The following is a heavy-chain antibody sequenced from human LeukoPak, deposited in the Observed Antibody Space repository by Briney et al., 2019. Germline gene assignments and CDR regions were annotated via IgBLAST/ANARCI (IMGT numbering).Heavy chain of an antibody. D-gene: IGHD6-13*01. V-gene: IGHV1-3*01. CDR1: GYTFTSYA. J-gene: IGHJ4*02. CDR3: ARDLSLAAAGPFDY. Sequence: ASVKVSCKASGYTFTSYAMHWVRQAPGQRLEWMGWINAGNGNTKYSQKFQGRVTITRDTSASTAYMELSSLRSEDTAVYYCARDLSLAAAGPFDYWGQGTLVTVSS. CDR2: INAGNGNT.